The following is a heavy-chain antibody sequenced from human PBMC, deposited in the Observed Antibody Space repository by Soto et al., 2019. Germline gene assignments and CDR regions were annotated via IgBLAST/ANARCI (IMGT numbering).Heavy chain of an antibody. CDR2: FFHTGTA. Sequence: QVQLQESGPGLLKPSETLSLNCSVSGDAITRHYWSWIRQSPGKGLEWLGSFFHTGTALFNPSLRSLVTMSMDASKNQFSLKLTSVIPADTAVDFCVRNYGGNTPVFDLLGGGTLGTVSS. CDR1: GDAITRHY. J-gene: IGHJ2*01. V-gene: IGHV4-59*11. D-gene: IGHD4-17*01. CDR3: VRNYGGNTPVFDL.